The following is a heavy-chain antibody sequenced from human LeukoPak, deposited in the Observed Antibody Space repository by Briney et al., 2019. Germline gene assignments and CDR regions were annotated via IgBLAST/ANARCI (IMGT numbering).Heavy chain of an antibody. CDR2: IYYSGST. J-gene: IGHJ6*03. V-gene: IGHV4-59*01. CDR3: ARETSQKGAHYMDV. D-gene: IGHD3-16*01. CDR1: GGSISSYY. Sequence: SETLSLTCTVSGGSISSYYWSWIRQPPGKGLEYIGYIYYSGSTNYNPSLKSRVTISVDTSKNQFSLELSSVTAADTAVYYCARETSQKGAHYMDVWGKGTTVTISS.